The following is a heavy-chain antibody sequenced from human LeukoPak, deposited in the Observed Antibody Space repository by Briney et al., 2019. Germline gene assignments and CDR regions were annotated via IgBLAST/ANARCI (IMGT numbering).Heavy chain of an antibody. Sequence: GGSLRLSCAASGFTFSAYWMTWVRQAPGKGLEWVANINEGGNVKLYVDSVKGRFTISRDNTKISLYLQMYSLRAEDTAVYYCAELGITMIGGVWGKGTTVTISS. CDR3: AELGITMIGGV. D-gene: IGHD3-10*02. CDR2: INEGGNVK. J-gene: IGHJ6*04. CDR1: GFTFSAYW. V-gene: IGHV3-7*01.